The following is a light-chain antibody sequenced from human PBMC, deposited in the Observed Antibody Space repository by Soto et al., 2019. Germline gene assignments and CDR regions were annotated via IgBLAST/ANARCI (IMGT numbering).Light chain of an antibody. CDR1: QSVSSSY. J-gene: IGKJ4*01. CDR3: QQYGKT. Sequence: EIVLTQSPGTLSLSPGERATLSCRASQSVSSSYLAWYQQKPGQAPRLLIYGTSSRATGIPDRFSGSGSGTDFTLTISRLEPEHFAVYYCQQYGKTFGGGTKVEIK. CDR2: GTS. V-gene: IGKV3-20*01.